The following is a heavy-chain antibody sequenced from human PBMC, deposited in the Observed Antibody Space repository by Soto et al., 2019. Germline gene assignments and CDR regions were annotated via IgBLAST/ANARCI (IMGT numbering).Heavy chain of an antibody. V-gene: IGHV4-31*03. CDR2: IYYSGST. CDR3: AGDGSPGMSGGMDV. J-gene: IGHJ6*02. CDR1: GGSLSSGGYY. Sequence: LPLRCTVSGGSLSSGGYYWSWIRQHPGKGLEWIGYIYYSGSTYYNPSLKSRVTISVDTSKNQFSLKLSSVTASDTAVYYCAGDGSPGMSGGMDVWLQGTTVTVSS. D-gene: IGHD7-27*01.